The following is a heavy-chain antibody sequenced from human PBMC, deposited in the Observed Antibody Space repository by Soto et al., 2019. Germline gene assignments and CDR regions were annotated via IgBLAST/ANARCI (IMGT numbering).Heavy chain of an antibody. CDR3: ARGLKARAVVVPAATRNGWFDP. CDR1: GGSISSGGYY. Sequence: PSETLSLTCTVSGGSISSGGYYWSWIRQHPGKGLEWIGYIYYSGSTYYNPSLKSRVTISVDTSKNQFSLKLSSVTAADTAVYYCARGLKARAVVVPAATRNGWFDPWGQGTLVTVSS. CDR2: IYYSGST. J-gene: IGHJ5*02. D-gene: IGHD2-2*01. V-gene: IGHV4-31*03.